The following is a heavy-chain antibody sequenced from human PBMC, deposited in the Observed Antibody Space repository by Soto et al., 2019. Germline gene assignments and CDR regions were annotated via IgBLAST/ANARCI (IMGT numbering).Heavy chain of an antibody. CDR2: ISAYNGNT. D-gene: IGHD6-19*01. J-gene: IGHJ3*02. Sequence: ASVKVSCKASGYTFTSYGISWVRQAPGQGLEWMGWISAYNGNTNYAQKLQGRVTMTTDTSTSTAYMELRSLRSDDTAVYYCARARSGWTPPRAFDIWGQGTMVTVSS. CDR3: ARARSGWTPPRAFDI. CDR1: GYTFTSYG. V-gene: IGHV1-18*01.